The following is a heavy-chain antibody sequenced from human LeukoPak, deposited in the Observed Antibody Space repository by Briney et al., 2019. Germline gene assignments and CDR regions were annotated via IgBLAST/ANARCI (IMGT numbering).Heavy chain of an antibody. J-gene: IGHJ4*02. V-gene: IGHV3-23*01. Sequence: GRSLRLSCAASGFTFSYYAMSWVRQSPGRGLEWVSALSGSGRSTYYADSVKGRFTISRDNSKNTLYLQMNSLRAEDTAVYYCARSTAENIDYWGQGTLVTVSS. CDR2: LSGSGRST. CDR3: ARSTAENIDY. CDR1: GFTFSYYA. D-gene: IGHD2/OR15-2a*01.